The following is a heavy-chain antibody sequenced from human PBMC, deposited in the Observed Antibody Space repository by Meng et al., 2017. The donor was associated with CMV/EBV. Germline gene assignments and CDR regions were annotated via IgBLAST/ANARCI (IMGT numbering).Heavy chain of an antibody. CDR1: GFTFGDYA. Sequence: GESLKISCTASGFTFGDYAMSWVRQAPGKGLEWVGFIRSKAYGGTTEYAASVKGRFTISRDDSKSIAYLQMNSLKTEDTAVYYCTSLSGYSYGDYYYHYGMDVWGQGTTVTVSS. D-gene: IGHD5-18*01. V-gene: IGHV3-49*04. J-gene: IGHJ6*02. CDR3: TSLSGYSYGDYYYHYGMDV. CDR2: IRSKAYGGTT.